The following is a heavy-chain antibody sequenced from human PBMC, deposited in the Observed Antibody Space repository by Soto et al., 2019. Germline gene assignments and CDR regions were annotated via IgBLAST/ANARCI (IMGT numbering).Heavy chain of an antibody. V-gene: IGHV4-30-2*01. CDR2: IYHSGST. D-gene: IGHD3-3*01. J-gene: IGHJ6*02. CDR1: GGSISSGGYS. CDR3: ARDAYYDFWSDLRYYYGMDV. Sequence: SETLSLTCAVSGGSISSGGYSWSWTRQPPRKGLEWIGYIYHSGSTYYNPSLKSRVTISVDRSTNQFSLKLSSVTAADTAVYYCARDAYYDFWSDLRYYYGMDVWGQGTTVTVSS.